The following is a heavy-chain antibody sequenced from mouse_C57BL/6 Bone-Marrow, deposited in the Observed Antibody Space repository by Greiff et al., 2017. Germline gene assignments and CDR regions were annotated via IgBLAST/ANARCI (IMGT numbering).Heavy chain of an antibody. V-gene: IGHV1-15*01. CDR2: IDPETGGT. CDR1: GYTFTDYE. Sequence: QVQLQQSGAELVRPGASVTLSCKASGYTFTDYEMHWVKQTPVHGLEWIGAIDPETGGTAYNQKFKGKAILTADKSSSTADMELRSLTSEDSAVYYCTRQALYGSSQYYFDYWGQGTTLTVSS. CDR3: TRQALYGSSQYYFDY. D-gene: IGHD1-1*01. J-gene: IGHJ2*01.